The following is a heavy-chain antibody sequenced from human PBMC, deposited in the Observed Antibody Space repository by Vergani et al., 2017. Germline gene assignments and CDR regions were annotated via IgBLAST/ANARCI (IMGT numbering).Heavy chain of an antibody. J-gene: IGHJ6*03. V-gene: IGHV4-4*02. D-gene: IGHD3-3*01. CDR3: ARGRYDFWSGYYSYYYYYMDV. Sequence: QVQLQESGPGLVKPSGTLSLTCAVSGGSISSSNWWSWVRQPPGKGLEWIGEINHSGSTNYNPSLKSRVTISVDTSKNQFSLKLSSVTAADTAVYYCARGRYDFWSGYYSYYYYYMDVWGKGTTVTVSS. CDR2: INHSGST. CDR1: GGSISSSNW.